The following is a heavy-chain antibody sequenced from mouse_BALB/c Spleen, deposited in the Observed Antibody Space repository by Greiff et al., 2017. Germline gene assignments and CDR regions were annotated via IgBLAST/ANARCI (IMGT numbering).Heavy chain of an antibody. J-gene: IGHJ4*01. CDR3: ARGQGTAAPYAMDY. V-gene: IGHV5-6-5*01. Sequence: DVKLVESGGGLVKPGGSLKLSCAASGFTFSSYAMSWVRQTPEKRLEWVASISSGGSTYYPDSVKGRFTISRDNARNILYLQMSSLRSEDTAMYYCARGQGTAAPYAMDYWGQGTSVTVSS. D-gene: IGHD1-2*01. CDR2: ISSGGST. CDR1: GFTFSSYA.